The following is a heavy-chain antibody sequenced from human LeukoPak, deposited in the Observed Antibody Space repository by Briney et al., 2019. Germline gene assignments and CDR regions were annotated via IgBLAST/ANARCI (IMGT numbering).Heavy chain of an antibody. Sequence: GSLRLSCAASGFTFSSYGMHWVRQAPGKGLEWVSAFSGSGGGTYYADSVKGRFTISRDNSKDTLYLQMNSPRAEDTAVYYCAKSGYNRFDYWGQGTLVTVSS. D-gene: IGHD5-24*01. CDR2: FSGSGGGT. J-gene: IGHJ4*02. V-gene: IGHV3-23*01. CDR3: AKSGYNRFDY. CDR1: GFTFSSYG.